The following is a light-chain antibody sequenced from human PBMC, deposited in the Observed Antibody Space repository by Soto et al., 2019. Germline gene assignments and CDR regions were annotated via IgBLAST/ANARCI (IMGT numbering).Light chain of an antibody. CDR3: QQYGSSPPT. V-gene: IGKV3-20*01. CDR2: GAS. J-gene: IGKJ1*01. CDR1: QSLSSIY. Sequence: EIVLTQSPGTLSLSPGQGATLSFRSSQSLSSIYLAWYQQKPGQGPRLLIYGASSRATGTPDRFSGSGSGTDFTLTINRLEPEDFALYYCQQYGSSPPTFGQGTKVDI.